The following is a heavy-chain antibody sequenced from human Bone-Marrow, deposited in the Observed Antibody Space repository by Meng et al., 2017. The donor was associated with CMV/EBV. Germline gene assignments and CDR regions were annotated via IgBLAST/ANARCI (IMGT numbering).Heavy chain of an antibody. CDR1: GGTFSSYA. V-gene: IGHV1-69*12. Sequence: QVQRVQAGAEVKKPGSSVKVSCKASGGTFSSYAISWVRQAPGQGLEWMGGIIPIFGTANYAQKFQGRVTITADESTSTAYMELSSLRSEDTAVYYCARGEGYSSSWSDPFDYWGQGTLVTVSS. J-gene: IGHJ4*02. D-gene: IGHD6-13*01. CDR3: ARGEGYSSSWSDPFDY. CDR2: IIPIFGTA.